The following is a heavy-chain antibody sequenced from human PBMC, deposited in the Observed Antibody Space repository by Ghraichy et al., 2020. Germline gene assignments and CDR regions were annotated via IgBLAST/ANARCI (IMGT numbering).Heavy chain of an antibody. CDR3: ATSLYNYGEGAY. CDR1: GFTFRNHW. D-gene: IGHD5-24*01. CDR2: IKEDGTER. V-gene: IGHV3-7*03. Sequence: GESLNISCVASGFTFRNHWMTWVRQAPGKGLEWVANIKEDGTERYYMDSVAGRFIISRDNAQNSLYLQMSSLRAKDTALYYCATSLYNYGEGAYWGQGALGSVSS. J-gene: IGHJ4*02.